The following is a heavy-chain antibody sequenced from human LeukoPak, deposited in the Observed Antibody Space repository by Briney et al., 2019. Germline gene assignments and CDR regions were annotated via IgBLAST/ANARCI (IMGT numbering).Heavy chain of an antibody. CDR2: IYYSGST. CDR3: ARSIAAANIFDY. J-gene: IGHJ4*02. D-gene: IGHD6-13*01. Sequence: SETLSLTCTVSGGSISSYYWSWIRQPPGKGLEWIGYIYYSGSTNYNPSLKSRVTISVDTSKNQFSLKLSYVTAADTAVYYCARSIAAANIFDYWGQGTLVTVSS. V-gene: IGHV4-59*08. CDR1: GGSISSYY.